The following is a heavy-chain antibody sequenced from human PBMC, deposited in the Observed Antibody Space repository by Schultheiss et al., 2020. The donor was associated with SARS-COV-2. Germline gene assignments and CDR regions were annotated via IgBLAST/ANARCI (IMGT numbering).Heavy chain of an antibody. CDR2: TRNKANSYTT. CDR3: ARALGPYYYYYMDV. J-gene: IGHJ6*03. V-gene: IGHV3-72*01. CDR1: GFTFSSYA. Sequence: GGSLRLSCAASGFTFSSYAMHWVRQAPGKGLEWVGRTRNKANSYTTEYAASVKGRFTISRDDSKNSLYLQMNSLKTEDTAVYYCARALGPYYYYYMDVWGKGTTVTVSS.